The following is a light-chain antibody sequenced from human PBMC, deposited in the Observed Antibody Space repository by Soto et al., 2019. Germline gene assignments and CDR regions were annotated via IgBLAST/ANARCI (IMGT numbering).Light chain of an antibody. V-gene: IGKV1-5*03. CDR3: QQYNTYPGT. CDR2: KAS. CDR1: QSINTW. Sequence: DIQMTQSPSTLSASVGDRVTITCRASQSINTWLAWYQQKPGKAPKLLISKASGLERGVPSRFSGSGSGTEFTLIISSLQPDDLATYYCQQYNTYPGTCGQGTKVEVK. J-gene: IGKJ1*01.